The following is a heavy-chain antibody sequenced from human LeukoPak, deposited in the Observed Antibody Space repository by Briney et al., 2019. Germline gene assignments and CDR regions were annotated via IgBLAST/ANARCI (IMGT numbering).Heavy chain of an antibody. J-gene: IGHJ4*02. D-gene: IGHD1-26*01. CDR1: GSSISSGGYY. CDR3: ARGVGAVRQGWYYFDY. CDR2: IYHSGST. Sequence: SSETLSLTCTVSGSSISSGGYYWSWIRQPPGKGLEWIGYIYHSGSTYYNPSLKSRVTISVDRSKNQFSLKLSSVTAADTAVYYCARGVGAVRQGWYYFDYWGQGTLVTVSS. V-gene: IGHV4-30-2*01.